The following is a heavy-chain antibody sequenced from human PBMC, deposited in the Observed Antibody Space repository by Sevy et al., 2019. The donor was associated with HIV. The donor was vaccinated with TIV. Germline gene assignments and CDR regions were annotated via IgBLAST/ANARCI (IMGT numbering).Heavy chain of an antibody. CDR1: GFTFSSYW. CDR3: ARVRGSSGWYGGYFDY. Sequence: GGSLRLSCAASGFTFSSYWMSWVRQAPGKGLEWVANLNQDGSEKDYVDSVKGRFTISRDNAKNSLYLQMNSLRAEDTAVYYCARVRGSSGWYGGYFDYWGQGTLVTVSS. J-gene: IGHJ4*02. D-gene: IGHD6-19*01. CDR2: LNQDGSEK. V-gene: IGHV3-7*03.